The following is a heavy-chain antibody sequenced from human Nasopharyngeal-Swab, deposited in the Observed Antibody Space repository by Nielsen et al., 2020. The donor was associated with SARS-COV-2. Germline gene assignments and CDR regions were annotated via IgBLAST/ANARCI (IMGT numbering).Heavy chain of an antibody. CDR1: GYTFTGYY. Sequence: ASVKVSCKASGYTFTGYYMHWVRQAPGQGLEWMGWINLNSGGTNYAQKFQGRVTMTRDTSISTAYMELSRLRSDDTAVYYCARDQTISSNAFDIWGQGTMVTVSS. CDR3: ARDQTISSNAFDI. J-gene: IGHJ3*02. D-gene: IGHD2-2*01. V-gene: IGHV1-2*02. CDR2: INLNSGGT.